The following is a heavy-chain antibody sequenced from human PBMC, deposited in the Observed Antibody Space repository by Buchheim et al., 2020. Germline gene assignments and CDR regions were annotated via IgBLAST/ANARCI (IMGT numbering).Heavy chain of an antibody. D-gene: IGHD3-10*01. Sequence: QVRLQPSGPGLLKPSETLALTCSVSGGTTGAYHWSWIRQPPGKGLEWIACVHETGTTNYSPSVKSRATVSLDTSNNQFSLPLKSVVAADTAVYYWARQVGSAVHYYGMDVWGPGTT. J-gene: IGHJ6*02. CDR1: GGTTGAYH. CDR3: ARQVGSAVHYYGMDV. CDR2: VHETGTT. V-gene: IGHV4-59*01.